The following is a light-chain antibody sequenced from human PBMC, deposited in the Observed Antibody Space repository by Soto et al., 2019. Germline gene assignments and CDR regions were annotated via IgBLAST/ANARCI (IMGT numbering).Light chain of an antibody. Sequence: ERVMTQSPATLSVSPGERATLSCRASQSVTSDLVWYQQRPGQAPRLLIYGASTRATGIPARFSGSGSGTEFTLTISSLQSEDFAVYYCQQYNNWPLTFGGGTKVEIK. CDR1: QSVTSD. J-gene: IGKJ4*01. CDR2: GAS. CDR3: QQYNNWPLT. V-gene: IGKV3-15*01.